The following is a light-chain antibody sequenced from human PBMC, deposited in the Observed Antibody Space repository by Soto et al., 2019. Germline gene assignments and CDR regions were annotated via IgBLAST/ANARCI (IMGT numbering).Light chain of an antibody. Sequence: EIVWTRSPGTLSLSPGEGATLSCRSGQYIATSYLAWYQQRRGQAPRLLIYGASSRATGIPDRFSGSGSGTDFTLTISRLEPEDFAVYYCQQYGGSPYTFGQGTTVEIK. J-gene: IGKJ2*01. CDR3: QQYGGSPYT. V-gene: IGKV3-20*01. CDR2: GAS. CDR1: QYIATSY.